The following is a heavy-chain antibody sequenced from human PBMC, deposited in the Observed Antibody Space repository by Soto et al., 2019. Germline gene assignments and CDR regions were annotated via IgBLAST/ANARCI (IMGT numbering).Heavy chain of an antibody. Sequence: PGESLKISCKGSGYSFTSYWISWVRQMPVKGLEWMGRIDPSDSYTNYSPSFQGHVTISADKSISTAYLQWSSLKASDTAMYYCARHPSLPSPEYYGSGRDYYGMDVWGQGTTVTVSS. V-gene: IGHV5-10-1*01. CDR1: GYSFTSYW. D-gene: IGHD3-10*01. J-gene: IGHJ6*02. CDR2: IDPSDSYT. CDR3: ARHPSLPSPEYYGSGRDYYGMDV.